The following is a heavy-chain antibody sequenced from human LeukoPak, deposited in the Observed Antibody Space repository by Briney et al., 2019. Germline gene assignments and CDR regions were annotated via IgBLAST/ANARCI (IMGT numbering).Heavy chain of an antibody. CDR3: ATFEAYCSGGSCYSSALGYFQH. CDR1: GYTLTELS. CDR2: FDPEDGET. Sequence: ASVKVSCKVSGYTLTELSMHWVRQAPGKGLEWMGGFDPEDGETIYAQKFQGRVTMTEDTSTDTVYMELSSLRSEDTAVYYCATFEAYCSGGSCYSSALGYFQHWGQGTLVTVSS. J-gene: IGHJ1*01. V-gene: IGHV1-24*01. D-gene: IGHD2-15*01.